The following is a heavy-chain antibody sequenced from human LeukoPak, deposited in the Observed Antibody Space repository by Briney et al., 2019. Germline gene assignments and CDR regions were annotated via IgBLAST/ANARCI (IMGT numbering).Heavy chain of an antibody. D-gene: IGHD5-18*01. CDR1: GFTVSSNY. J-gene: IGHJ3*02. Sequence: RGSLRLSCAASGFTVSSNYMSWVRQAPGKGLEWVSVIYSGGSTYYADSVKGRFTISRDNAKNSLYLQMNSLRAEDTAVYYCARTRRDTDAFDIWGQGTMVTVSS. CDR2: IYSGGST. V-gene: IGHV3-53*01. CDR3: ARTRRDTDAFDI.